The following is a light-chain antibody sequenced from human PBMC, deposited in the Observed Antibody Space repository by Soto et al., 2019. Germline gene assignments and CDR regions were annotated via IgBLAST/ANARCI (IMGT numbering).Light chain of an antibody. Sequence: EIVLTQSPATLSLSPGERATLSCRASQNISNYLIWYQQKPGQAPRLLLYGAYNRATGIPDGFSGSGSGTDFTLTISRLEPEDFAVYYCQQYGTAPWTFGQGTKVDIK. CDR2: GAY. J-gene: IGKJ1*01. V-gene: IGKV3-20*01. CDR1: QNISNY. CDR3: QQYGTAPWT.